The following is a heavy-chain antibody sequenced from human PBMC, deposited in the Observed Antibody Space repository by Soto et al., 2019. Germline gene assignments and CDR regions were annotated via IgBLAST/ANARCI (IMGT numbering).Heavy chain of an antibody. J-gene: IGHJ6*02. CDR3: ARQRWQYLRGSMDV. V-gene: IGHV4-34*01. CDR2: INHSGST. D-gene: IGHD2-2*01. CDR1: GGSFSGYY. Sequence: SETLSLTCAVYGGSFSGYYWSWIRQPPGKGLEWIGEINHSGSTNYNPSLKSRVTISVDTSKNQFSLKLSSVTAADTAVYYCARQRWQYLRGSMDVWGQGTTVTVSS.